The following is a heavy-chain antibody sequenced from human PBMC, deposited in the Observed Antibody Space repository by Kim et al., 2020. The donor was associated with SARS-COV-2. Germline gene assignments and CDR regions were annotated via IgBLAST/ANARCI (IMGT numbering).Heavy chain of an antibody. Sequence: ASVKVSCKASGYTFTSYGISWVRQAPGQGLEWMGWISAYNGNTNYAQKLQGRVTMTTDTSTSTAYMELRSLRSDDTAVYYCAREMSSRITIFGVVISPTPVLDYWGQGTLVTVSS. V-gene: IGHV1-18*01. J-gene: IGHJ4*02. CDR1: GYTFTSYG. CDR3: AREMSSRITIFGVVISPTPVLDY. D-gene: IGHD3-3*01. CDR2: ISAYNGNT.